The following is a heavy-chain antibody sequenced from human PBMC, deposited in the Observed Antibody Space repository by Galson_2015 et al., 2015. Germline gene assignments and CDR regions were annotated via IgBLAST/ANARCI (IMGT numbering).Heavy chain of an antibody. CDR2: INHSGST. D-gene: IGHD6-19*01. Sequence: ETLSLTCAVYGGSFSGYYWSWIRQPPGKGLEWIGEINHSGSTNYNPSLKSRVTISVDTSKNQFSLKLSSVTAADTAVYYCARGNSSGWPGNDAFDIWGQGTMVTVSS. V-gene: IGHV4-34*01. CDR3: ARGNSSGWPGNDAFDI. CDR1: GGSFSGYY. J-gene: IGHJ3*02.